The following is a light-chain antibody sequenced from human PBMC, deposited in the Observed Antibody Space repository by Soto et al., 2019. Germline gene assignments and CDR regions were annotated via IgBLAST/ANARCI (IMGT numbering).Light chain of an antibody. CDR1: QRNSRW. V-gene: IGKV1-5*03. J-gene: IGKJ5*01. CDR2: XAS. Sequence: DLKMTQSPSSLSGSFGDIVTITCRDSQRNSRWLAWYQQKPRKAPKLLIFXASTLKSGVPSSFSGSGSATDFTLTISSLEPEDVAVYCCQQRSSWSTFGQGTRLEIK. CDR3: QQRSSWST.